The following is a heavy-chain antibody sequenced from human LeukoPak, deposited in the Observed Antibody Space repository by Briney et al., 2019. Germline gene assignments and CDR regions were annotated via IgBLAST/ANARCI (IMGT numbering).Heavy chain of an antibody. D-gene: IGHD5-24*01. Sequence: SETLSLTCAVSSGSISSSTWWSWVRQPPGKGLEWIGEINHSGSTHYTPSLKSRVTISVDTSDNKFSLKMISVTAADAAVYYCALGYNDIWELWGRGTLVTVSS. CDR1: SGSISSSTW. V-gene: IGHV4-4*02. CDR2: INHSGST. CDR3: ALGYNDIWEL. J-gene: IGHJ4*02.